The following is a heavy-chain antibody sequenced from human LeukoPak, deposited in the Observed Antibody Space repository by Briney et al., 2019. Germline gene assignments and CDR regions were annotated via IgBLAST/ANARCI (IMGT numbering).Heavy chain of an antibody. Sequence: SETLSLTCTVSGGSISSYYCSWIRQPPGKGLEWIGYIYYSGSTNYNPSLKSRVTISVDTSKNQFSLKLSSVTAADTAVYYCARARPPPLRYFDWLSPDYYYYGMDVWGQGTTVTVSS. V-gene: IGHV4-59*01. CDR2: IYYSGST. CDR3: ARARPPPLRYFDWLSPDYYYYGMDV. J-gene: IGHJ6*02. D-gene: IGHD3-9*01. CDR1: GGSISSYY.